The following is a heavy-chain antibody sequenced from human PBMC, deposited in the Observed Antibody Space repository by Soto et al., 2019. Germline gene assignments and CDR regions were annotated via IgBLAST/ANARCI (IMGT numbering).Heavy chain of an antibody. CDR1: GYTFTSYA. CDR2: INAGNGNT. D-gene: IGHD3-22*01. CDR3: AREDSSGYYFKYFDY. Sequence: ASVKVSCKASGYTFTSYAMHWVRQAPGQRLEWVGWINAGNGNTKYSQKFQGRVTITRDTSASTAYMELSSLRSEDTAVYYCAREDSSGYYFKYFDYWGQGTLVTVSS. J-gene: IGHJ4*02. V-gene: IGHV1-3*01.